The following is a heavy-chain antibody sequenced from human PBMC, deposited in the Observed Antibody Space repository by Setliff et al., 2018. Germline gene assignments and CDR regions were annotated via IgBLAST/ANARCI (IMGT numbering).Heavy chain of an antibody. J-gene: IGHJ5*02. V-gene: IGHV4-61*02. Sequence: SETLSLTCTVSGGSISSGSYYWSWIRQPAGKGLEWIGRIYTSGSTNYNPSLKSRVTISVDTSKNQFSLKLSSVTAADTAVYYCARDVRYYYGSGGYYNDWFDPWGQGTLVTVSS. CDR3: ARDVRYYYGSGGYYNDWFDP. CDR1: GGSISSGSYY. D-gene: IGHD3-10*01. CDR2: IYTSGST.